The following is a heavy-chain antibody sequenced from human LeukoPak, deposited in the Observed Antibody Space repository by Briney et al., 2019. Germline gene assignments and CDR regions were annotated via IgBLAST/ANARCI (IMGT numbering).Heavy chain of an antibody. CDR2: IIPIFGTA. CDR3: ASDYGDYIGY. CDR1: GGTFSSYA. Sequence: SVKVSCKASGGTFSSYAISWVRQAPGQGLEWMGRIIPIFGTANYAQRFQGRVTITTDESTSTAYMELSSLRSEDTAVYYCASDYGDYIGYWGQGTLVTVSS. J-gene: IGHJ4*02. D-gene: IGHD4-17*01. V-gene: IGHV1-69*05.